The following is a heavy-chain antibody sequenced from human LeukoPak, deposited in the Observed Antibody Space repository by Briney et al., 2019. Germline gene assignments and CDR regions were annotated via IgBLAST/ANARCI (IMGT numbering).Heavy chain of an antibody. D-gene: IGHD1-26*01. CDR2: ISGRGGIK. CDR1: GFTFSDYA. V-gene: IGHV3-23*01. Sequence: TGGSLRLSCAASGFTFSDYAMTWVRQAPGKGLQWVSAISGRGGIKYYADSVKGRFTISRDNSKNTLYLQMNSLRAEDTAVYYCARDSSVIVGARIDYWGQGTLVTVSS. CDR3: ARDSSVIVGARIDY. J-gene: IGHJ4*02.